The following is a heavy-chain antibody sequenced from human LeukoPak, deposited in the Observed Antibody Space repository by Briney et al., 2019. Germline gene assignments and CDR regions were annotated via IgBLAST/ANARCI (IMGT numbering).Heavy chain of an antibody. D-gene: IGHD6-19*01. Sequence: SETLSLTCTVSGGSISSYYWSWIRQPPGKGLEWIGYICYSGSTNYNPSLKSRVTISVDTSKNQLSLRLSSVTAADTAVYYCARDKVAGMFDYWGQGTLVTVSS. V-gene: IGHV4-59*01. J-gene: IGHJ4*02. CDR1: GGSISSYY. CDR3: ARDKVAGMFDY. CDR2: ICYSGST.